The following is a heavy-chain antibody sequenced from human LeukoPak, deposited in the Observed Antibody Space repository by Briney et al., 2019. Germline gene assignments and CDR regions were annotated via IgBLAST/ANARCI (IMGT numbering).Heavy chain of an antibody. D-gene: IGHD3-22*01. Sequence: ASVKVSCKASGYTFTGYYMHWVRQAPGQGLEWMGQINPTSGGTNYAQEFHGRVTMTRDTSINTAYMELSRVRSDDTAVYYCAISTSPYVIEVWTNGPLDYWGQGTLVTVSS. CDR2: INPTSGGT. CDR1: GYTFTGYY. J-gene: IGHJ4*02. V-gene: IGHV1-2*06. CDR3: AISTSPYVIEVWTNGPLDY.